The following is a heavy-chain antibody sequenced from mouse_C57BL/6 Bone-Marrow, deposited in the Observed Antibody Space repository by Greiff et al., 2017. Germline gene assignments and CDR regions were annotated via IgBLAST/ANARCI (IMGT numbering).Heavy chain of an antibody. Sequence: EVMLVESGGGLVQPGGSLKLTCAVSGFTFSDAWMDWVRQSPEKGLEWVAEIRNKANNHATYYAESVKGMFTISRDDSKSSVYLQMNSLKAEDTGIYYCTRRYGHWYFDVWGTGTTVTVSS. V-gene: IGHV6-6*01. CDR1: GFTFSDAW. CDR2: IRNKANNHAT. J-gene: IGHJ1*03. CDR3: TRRYGHWYFDV. D-gene: IGHD1-1*01.